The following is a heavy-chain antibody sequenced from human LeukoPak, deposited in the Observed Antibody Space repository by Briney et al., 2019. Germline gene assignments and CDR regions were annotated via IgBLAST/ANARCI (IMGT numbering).Heavy chain of an antibody. CDR2: IYYSGNT. D-gene: IGHD3-22*01. CDR3: AREDSSGYFPDY. Sequence: SETLSLTCTVSGGSISSYYWSWIRQPPGKGLEWIGYIYYSGNTNDNPSLKSRVTISVDTSKNQFSLKLSSVTAADTAVYYCAREDSSGYFPDYWGQGTLVTVSS. CDR1: GGSISSYY. V-gene: IGHV4-59*01. J-gene: IGHJ4*02.